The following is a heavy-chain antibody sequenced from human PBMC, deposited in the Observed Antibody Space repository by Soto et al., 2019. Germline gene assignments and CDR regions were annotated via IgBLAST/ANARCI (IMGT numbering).Heavy chain of an antibody. CDR1: GFTVSNNY. J-gene: IGHJ4*02. D-gene: IGHD3-10*01. V-gene: IGHV3-53*01. CDR3: GTDRGGGGY. Sequence: EVQLVESGGGLIQPGGSLRLSCAVSGFTVSNNYMSWVRQAPGKGLEGVSVIYSGGYTAYGDSVKGRFTISRDNSKNNLYLQMKSRGAGDPAVFYCGTDRGGGGYWGQGTLVTVSS. CDR2: IYSGGYT.